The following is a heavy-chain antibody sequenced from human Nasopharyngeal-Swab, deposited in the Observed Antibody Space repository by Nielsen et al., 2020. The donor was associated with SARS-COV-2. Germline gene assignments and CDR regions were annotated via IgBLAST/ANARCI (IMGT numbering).Heavy chain of an antibody. CDR2: IYHSGST. D-gene: IGHD2-2*01. J-gene: IGHJ4*02. V-gene: IGHV4-59*12. CDR1: GGSISSYY. Sequence: ESLKISCTVSGGSISSYYWSWIRQPPGKGLEWIGSIYHSGSTYYNPSLKSRVTISVDTSKNQFSLKLSSVTAADTAVYYCARAVRDIVVVPAAMIYYFDYWGQGTLVTVSS. CDR3: ARAVRDIVVVPAAMIYYFDY.